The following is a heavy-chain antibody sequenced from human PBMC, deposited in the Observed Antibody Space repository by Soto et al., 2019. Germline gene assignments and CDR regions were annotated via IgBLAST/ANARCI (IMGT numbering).Heavy chain of an antibody. Sequence: PGGSLRLSCAASGFTFSSYDMHWVRQATGKGLEWVSAIGTAGDTYYPGSVKGRFTISRENAKNSLYLQMNSLRAGDTAVYYCARSGGLRYFDWFPRYYGMDVWGQGTTVTV. D-gene: IGHD3-9*01. CDR1: GFTFSSYD. V-gene: IGHV3-13*01. CDR3: ARSGGLRYFDWFPRYYGMDV. CDR2: IGTAGDT. J-gene: IGHJ6*02.